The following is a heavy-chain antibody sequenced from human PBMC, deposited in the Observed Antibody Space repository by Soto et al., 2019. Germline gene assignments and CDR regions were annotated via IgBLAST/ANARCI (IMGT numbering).Heavy chain of an antibody. CDR2: IYYSGST. V-gene: IGHV4-59*01. D-gene: IGHD4-17*01. CDR1: GGSISSYY. Sequence: PSETLSLTCTVSGGSISSYYWSWIRQPPGKGLEWIGYIYYSGSTNYNPSLKSRVTISVDTSKNQFSLKLSSVTAADTAVYYCARADGDYVVWFDPWGQGTLVTVSS. J-gene: IGHJ5*02. CDR3: ARADGDYVVWFDP.